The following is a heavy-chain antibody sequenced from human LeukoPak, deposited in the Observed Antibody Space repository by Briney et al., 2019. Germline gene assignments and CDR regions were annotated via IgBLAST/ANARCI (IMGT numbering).Heavy chain of an antibody. V-gene: IGHV4-59*01. D-gene: IGHD3-10*01. CDR1: GVSISSYY. CDR3: ARSRIRGVSEHFDY. J-gene: IGHJ4*02. CDR2: IYYSGST. Sequence: PSETLSLTCTVSGVSISSYYWSWIRQPPGKGLEWIGYIYYSGSTNYNPSLKSRVTISVDTSKNQFSLKLSSVTAADMAVYYCARSRIRGVSEHFDYWGQGTLVTVSS.